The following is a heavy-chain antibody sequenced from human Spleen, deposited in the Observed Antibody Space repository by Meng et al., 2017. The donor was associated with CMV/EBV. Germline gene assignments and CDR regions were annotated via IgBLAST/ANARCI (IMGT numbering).Heavy chain of an antibody. V-gene: IGHV4-31*03. CDR3: AGAGRTFEY. CDR2: ISHRGST. J-gene: IGHJ4*02. D-gene: IGHD1-14*01. Sequence: VTCSVVGVSVSSGASALSCVRRHPGRGLEWIGYISHRGSTLYNPSLESRLTISVDTSMNQFSLTLTSVSAADAAVYYCAGAGRTFEYWGQGALVTVSS. CDR1: GVSVSSGASA.